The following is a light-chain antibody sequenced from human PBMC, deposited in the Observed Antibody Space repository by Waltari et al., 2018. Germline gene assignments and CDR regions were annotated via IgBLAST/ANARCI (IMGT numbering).Light chain of an antibody. V-gene: IGLV3-25*03. CDR3: QSTDRSDRWV. Sequence: SYELTQPPSVSVSPGQTAAITCSGDALPKQYAYWYQQKPGQAPVLLIYKDTGRPSGITERFSGSTSGTTVTLTISGVQAEDEADYYCQSTDRSDRWVFGGGTKLTVL. CDR2: KDT. J-gene: IGLJ3*02. CDR1: ALPKQY.